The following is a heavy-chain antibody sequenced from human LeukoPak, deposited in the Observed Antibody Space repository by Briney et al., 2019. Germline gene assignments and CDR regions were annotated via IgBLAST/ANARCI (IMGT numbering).Heavy chain of an antibody. J-gene: IGHJ4*02. CDR3: ATDKPNYYGNFDY. CDR1: GYTLTELS. V-gene: IGHV1-24*01. CDR2: FDPEDGET. D-gene: IGHD3-10*01. Sequence: WASVKVSCKVSGYTLTELSMHWVRQAPGKGLEWMGGFDPEDGETIYAQKFQGRVTMTEDTSTDTAYTELSSLRSEDTAVYYCATDKPNYYGNFDYWGQGTLVTVSS.